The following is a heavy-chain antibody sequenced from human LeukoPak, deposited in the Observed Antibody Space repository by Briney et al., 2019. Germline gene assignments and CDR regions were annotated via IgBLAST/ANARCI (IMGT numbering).Heavy chain of an antibody. CDR1: GGSISSYY. V-gene: IGHV4-59*01. D-gene: IGHD3-10*01. Sequence: SETPSLTCTVSGGSISSYYWSWIRQPPGKGLEWIGYIYHSGSTYYNPSLKSRVTISVDRSKNQFSLKLSSVTAADTAVYYCARGPTMVRGVPYGMDVWGQGTTVTVSS. J-gene: IGHJ6*02. CDR3: ARGPTMVRGVPYGMDV. CDR2: IYHSGST.